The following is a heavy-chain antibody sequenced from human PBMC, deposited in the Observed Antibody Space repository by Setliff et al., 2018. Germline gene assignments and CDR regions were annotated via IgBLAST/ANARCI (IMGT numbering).Heavy chain of an antibody. CDR2: TFHRGSA. J-gene: IGHJ4*02. CDR3: ARGYCSSTSCSTPRDFDY. CDR1: GYSISSGYY. D-gene: IGHD2-2*02. Sequence: SETLSLTCGVSGYSISSGYYWGWIRQPPGKGLEWIATTFHRGSAYFNPSLKSRVTISADTSKNEFSLRLRSVTAADTAVYYCARGYCSSTSCSTPRDFDYWGQGTLVTVSS. V-gene: IGHV4-38-2*01.